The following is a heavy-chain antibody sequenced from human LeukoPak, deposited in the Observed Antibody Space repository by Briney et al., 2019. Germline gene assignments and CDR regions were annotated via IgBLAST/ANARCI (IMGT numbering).Heavy chain of an antibody. CDR3: ARDPSYRGFDAFDI. Sequence: GGSLRLPCAASGFTFSSYSMNWVRQAPGKGLEWVSSITSSSRYIYYADSVKGRFTISRDNAKNSLYLQMNYLRAEDTAVYYCARDPSYRGFDAFDIWGQGTMVTVSS. CDR2: ITSSSRYI. J-gene: IGHJ3*02. CDR1: GFTFSSYS. V-gene: IGHV3-21*01. D-gene: IGHD1-26*01.